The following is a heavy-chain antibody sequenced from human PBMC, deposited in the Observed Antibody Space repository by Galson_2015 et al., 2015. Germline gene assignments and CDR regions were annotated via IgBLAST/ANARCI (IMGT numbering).Heavy chain of an antibody. CDR2: ISGSGGST. V-gene: IGHV3-23*01. J-gene: IGHJ5*02. D-gene: IGHD6-19*01. CDR3: AKDYESIAVAGYWFDP. Sequence: SLRLSCAASGFTFSSYDMSWVRQAPGKGLEWVSAISGSGGSTYYADSVKGRFTISRDNSKNTLYLQMNSLRAEDTAVYYCAKDYESIAVAGYWFDPWGQGTLVTVSS. CDR1: GFTFSSYD.